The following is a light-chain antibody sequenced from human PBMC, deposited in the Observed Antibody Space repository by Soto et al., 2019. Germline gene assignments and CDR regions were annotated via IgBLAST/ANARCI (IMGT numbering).Light chain of an antibody. V-gene: IGKV3-11*01. CDR1: QSVSGY. CDR2: DAS. J-gene: IGKJ1*01. CDR3: QQNNNWPGT. Sequence: EIVLTQSPATLSLSPGERATLSCSASQSVSGYLAWYQQKPGQAPRLFIYDASTRATGIPDRFSGSGSGTESTPTSSIQPSEYAAIYYCQQNNNWPGTFGQGTKVDIK.